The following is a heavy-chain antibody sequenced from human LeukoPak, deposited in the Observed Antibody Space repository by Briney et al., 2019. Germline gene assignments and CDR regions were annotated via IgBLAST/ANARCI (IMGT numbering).Heavy chain of an antibody. D-gene: IGHD3-16*02. V-gene: IGHV3-30-3*01. J-gene: IGHJ6*03. CDR2: MSYNGFNK. CDR1: GFTFRNYA. Sequence: GGSLRLSCSAAGFTFRNYAVHWVRQAPGKGLEWLTVMSYNGFNKYYADSVKGRFTISRDNSKNTLYLQMDSLRADDTAVYYCASYLGDMDVWGKGTTVTVSS. CDR3: ASYLGDMDV.